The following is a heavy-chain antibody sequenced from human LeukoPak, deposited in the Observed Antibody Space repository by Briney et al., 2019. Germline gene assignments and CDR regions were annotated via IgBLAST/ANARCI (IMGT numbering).Heavy chain of an antibody. CDR3: AKDSTYDSSGYYDPTFDY. CDR1: GFTFDDYA. Sequence: GGSLRLSCAASGFTFDDYAMHWVRQAPGKGLEWVSLISGDGGSTYYADSVKGRFTISRDNSKNFLYLQMNSLRTEDTALYYCAKDSTYDSSGYYDPTFDYWGQGTLVTVSS. J-gene: IGHJ4*02. CDR2: ISGDGGST. D-gene: IGHD3-22*01. V-gene: IGHV3-43*02.